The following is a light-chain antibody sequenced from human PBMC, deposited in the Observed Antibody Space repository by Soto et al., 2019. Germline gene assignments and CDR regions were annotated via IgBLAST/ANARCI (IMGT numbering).Light chain of an antibody. Sequence: EIVLTQSPATLSLSPGERATLSCRASQSVSSYLAWYQQKPGQAPRLLIYDASNRATGIPARFSGSGSGTDFTLTISSQEPEDFAVYYCQQRSNWSSYTFGQGTNLEIK. V-gene: IGKV3-11*01. CDR3: QQRSNWSSYT. J-gene: IGKJ2*01. CDR2: DAS. CDR1: QSVSSY.